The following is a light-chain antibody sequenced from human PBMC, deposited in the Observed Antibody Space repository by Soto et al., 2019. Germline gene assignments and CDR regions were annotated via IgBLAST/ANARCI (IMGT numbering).Light chain of an antibody. CDR3: QQYNKWPPLT. J-gene: IGKJ4*01. CDR1: QNVGSN. Sequence: EIVMTQSPATLSVSPGERATLSCRASQNVGSNLAWYQQKPGQAPRLLIYGVSTRATGIPVRFSGSGSGTEFTLTINSLQSEDFAVYYCQQYNKWPPLTFGGGTKVDIK. V-gene: IGKV3-15*01. CDR2: GVS.